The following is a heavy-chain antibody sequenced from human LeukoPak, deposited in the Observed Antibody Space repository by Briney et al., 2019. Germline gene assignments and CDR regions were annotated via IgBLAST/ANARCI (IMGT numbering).Heavy chain of an antibody. CDR3: AKAYYDFWSGYYNRYYFDY. Sequence: WDGGSTYYADSVKGRFTISRDNSKNSLYLQMNSLRTEDTALYYCAKAYYDFWSGYYNRYYFDYWGQGTLVTVSS. J-gene: IGHJ4*02. D-gene: IGHD3-3*01. CDR2: WDGGST. V-gene: IGHV3-43*01.